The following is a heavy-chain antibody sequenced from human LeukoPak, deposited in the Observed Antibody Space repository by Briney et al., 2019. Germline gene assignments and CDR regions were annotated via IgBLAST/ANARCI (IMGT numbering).Heavy chain of an antibody. CDR3: ARDRNGEHYFDY. CDR1: GFTFSSHS. V-gene: IGHV3-21*01. Sequence: GSLRLSCAASGFTFSSHSMNRVRQAPGKGLEWVSSISSSSSYRYYADSVRGRFTISRDNAKNSLYLQMNSLRAEDTAVYYCARDRNGEHYFDYWGQGTLVTVSS. CDR2: ISSSSSYR. J-gene: IGHJ4*02. D-gene: IGHD4-17*01.